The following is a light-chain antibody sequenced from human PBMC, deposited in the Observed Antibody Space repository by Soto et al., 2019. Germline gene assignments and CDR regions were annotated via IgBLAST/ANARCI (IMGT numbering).Light chain of an antibody. CDR1: ISDVGGYNY. CDR3: SSYAGRRNV. J-gene: IGLJ1*01. Sequence: HSALTPQPSSSGSPDPSVATYCTGSISDVGGYNYVSWYQQHPGKAPKLMIYEVNKRPSGVPDRFSGSKSGNTASLTVSGLQAEDEADYYCSSYAGRRNVFRTGTKVTVL. CDR2: EVN. V-gene: IGLV2-8*01.